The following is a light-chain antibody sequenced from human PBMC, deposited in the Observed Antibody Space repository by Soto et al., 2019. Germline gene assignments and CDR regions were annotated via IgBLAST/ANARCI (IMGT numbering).Light chain of an antibody. CDR1: QSVSRY. Sequence: EIVLTQSPGTLSLSPGERATLSCRASQSVSRYLAWYQQKPGQAPRLLIYDASNRATGIPARFSGSGSGTDFTLTISSLEPEDFAVYYCQQRTNWRTFGQGTKVEIK. CDR2: DAS. CDR3: QQRTNWRT. V-gene: IGKV3-11*01. J-gene: IGKJ1*01.